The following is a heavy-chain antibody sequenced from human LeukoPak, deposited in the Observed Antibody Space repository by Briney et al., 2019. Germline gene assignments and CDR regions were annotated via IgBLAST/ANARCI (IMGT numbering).Heavy chain of an antibody. CDR2: VSSSGGST. CDR3: ARGGAARPDI. D-gene: IGHD6-6*01. CDR1: GFALRNYG. Sequence: GGSLRLSCVASGFALRNYGMNWVRQAPGKGLEWVSYVSSSGGSTNYADSVRGRFTISRDNARNSLYLQLNSLRAEDTALYYCARGGAARPDIWGQGTMVVVSS. V-gene: IGHV3-48*01. J-gene: IGHJ3*02.